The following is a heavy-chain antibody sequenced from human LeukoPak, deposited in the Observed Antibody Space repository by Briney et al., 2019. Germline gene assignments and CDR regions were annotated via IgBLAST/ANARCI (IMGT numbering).Heavy chain of an antibody. CDR1: GYTFTGYY. CDR3: AGLGVNNYFDY. J-gene: IGHJ4*02. D-gene: IGHD3-10*01. CDR2: INAGNGDT. V-gene: IGHV1-3*01. Sequence: ASVKVSCKASGYTFTGYYMHWVRQAPGQRLEWIGWINAGNGDTKSSQKFQGRVTISRDTIASTVYVDLSSLRSEDTAVYYCAGLGVNNYFDYWGQGTLVTVSS.